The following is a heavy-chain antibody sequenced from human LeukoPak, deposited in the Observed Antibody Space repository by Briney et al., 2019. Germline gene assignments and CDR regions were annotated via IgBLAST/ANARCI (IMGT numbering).Heavy chain of an antibody. V-gene: IGHV4-34*01. CDR3: ARDLKDRSGGSCYGIDY. J-gene: IGHJ4*02. CDR2: INHSGST. CDR1: GGSFSGYY. Sequence: SETLSLTCAVYGGSFSGYYWSWIRQSPGKGLEWVGEINHSGSTNHNPSLKSRVTISVDTSKNQFSLKLRSVTAADTAVYYCARDLKDRSGGSCYGIDYWGQGTLVTVSS. D-gene: IGHD2-15*01.